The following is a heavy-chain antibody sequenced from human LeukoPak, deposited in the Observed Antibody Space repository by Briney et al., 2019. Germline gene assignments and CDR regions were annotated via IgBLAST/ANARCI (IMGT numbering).Heavy chain of an antibody. J-gene: IGHJ4*02. Sequence: GGSLRLSCAASGFTFSSYAMSWVRQAPGKGLEWVSAISGSGGSTYYADSVKGRFTISSDNSKNTLYLQMNSLRAEDTTVYYCAKDFARGPDFTFDYWGQGTLVTVSS. V-gene: IGHV3-23*01. CDR1: GFTFSSYA. CDR2: ISGSGGST. CDR3: AKDFARGPDFTFDY. D-gene: IGHD3/OR15-3a*01.